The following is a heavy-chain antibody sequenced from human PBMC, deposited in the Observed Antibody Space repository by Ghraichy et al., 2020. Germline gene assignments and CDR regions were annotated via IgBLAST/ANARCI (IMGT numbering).Heavy chain of an antibody. D-gene: IGHD3-10*01. J-gene: IGHJ6*02. V-gene: IGHV4-4*02. Sequence: SETLSLTCTVSGGSISNSNWWSWVRQPPGKGLEWIGDIYHTGSTDFNQSLKSRVTISVDKSKNHFSLKVTSVTAADTAVYYCARDMRYYGSGTYLLHGMDVWGQGTTVTVSS. CDR3: ARDMRYYGSGTYLLHGMDV. CDR2: IYHTGST. CDR1: GGSISNSNW.